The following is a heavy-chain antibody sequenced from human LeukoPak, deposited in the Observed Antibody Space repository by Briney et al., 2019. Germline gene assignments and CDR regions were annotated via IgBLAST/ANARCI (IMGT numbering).Heavy chain of an antibody. Sequence: GGSLRLSCAASGFTVSSNYMSWVRQPAGKGMEWVSVIYSGGSTYYADSVKGRFTISRDNSKNTLYLQMNSLRAEDTAVYYCARESGDILTGYYKWGQGTMVTVSS. CDR1: GFTVSSNY. V-gene: IGHV3-53*01. CDR3: ARESGDILTGYYK. J-gene: IGHJ3*01. D-gene: IGHD3-9*01. CDR2: IYSGGST.